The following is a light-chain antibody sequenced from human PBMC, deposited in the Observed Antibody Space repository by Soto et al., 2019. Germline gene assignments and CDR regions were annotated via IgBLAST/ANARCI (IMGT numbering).Light chain of an antibody. J-gene: IGKJ5*01. V-gene: IGKV1-39*01. Sequence: DIQMTQSPSSLSASVGDRVTITCRASQSISSYVNWYQQKPGKAPKLLIYAASSLQSGVPSRFSGSGSGTDFTLTISRLQPEDFATYYCQQSYRTPPITFGQGTRLEIK. CDR1: QSISSY. CDR3: QQSYRTPPIT. CDR2: AAS.